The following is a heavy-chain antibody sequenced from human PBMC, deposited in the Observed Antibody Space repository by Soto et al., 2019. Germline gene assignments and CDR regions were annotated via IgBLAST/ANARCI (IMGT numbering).Heavy chain of an antibody. CDR1: GLIFSKYG. Sequence: QVQLVESGGGVGQPGRSLRLSCSASGLIFSKYGMHWVRQAPGKGLEWVAIIWNDGHSKYYTDSVQDRFTVSRDNSKSTFDLQMDSLRAEDTAVYYCATDSHHADVGDYWGQRTLVTVSS. D-gene: IGHD1-26*01. V-gene: IGHV3-33*01. CDR3: ATDSHHADVGDY. J-gene: IGHJ4*02. CDR2: IWNDGHSK.